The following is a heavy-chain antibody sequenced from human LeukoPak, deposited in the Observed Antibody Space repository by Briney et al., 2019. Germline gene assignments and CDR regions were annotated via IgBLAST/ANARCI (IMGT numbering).Heavy chain of an antibody. CDR2: ISDSGGST. D-gene: IGHD2-2*01. CDR1: GITLSNYG. CDR3: ARRGGDCSSTSCYAGAFDI. J-gene: IGHJ3*02. Sequence: GGSLRLSCAVSGITLSNYGMSWVRQAPGKGLEWVAGISDSGGSTNYADSVKGRFTISRDNSKNTLYLQMNSLRAEDTAVYYCARRGGDCSSTSCYAGAFDIWGQGTMVTVSS. V-gene: IGHV3-23*01.